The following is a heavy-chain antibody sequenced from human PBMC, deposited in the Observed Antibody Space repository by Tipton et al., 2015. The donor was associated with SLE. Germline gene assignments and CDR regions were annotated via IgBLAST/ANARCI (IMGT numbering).Heavy chain of an antibody. D-gene: IGHD6-19*01. CDR1: GGSFSGYY. CDR2: IYYSGST. Sequence: TLSLTCAVYGGSFSGYYWSWIRQHPGKGLEWIGYIYYSGSTYYNPSLKSRVTISVDTSKNQFSLKLSSVTAADTAVYYCARGYSSGWYPDWFDPWGQGTLVTVSS. V-gene: IGHV4-31*11. J-gene: IGHJ5*02. CDR3: ARGYSSGWYPDWFDP.